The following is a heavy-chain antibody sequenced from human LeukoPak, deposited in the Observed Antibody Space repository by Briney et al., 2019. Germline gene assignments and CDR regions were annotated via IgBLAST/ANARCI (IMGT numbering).Heavy chain of an antibody. Sequence: QPGGSLRLSCAASGFTFDRHTMHWVRQPPGKGPEWVSLIGWDGTNIDYADSVKGRFTISRDNSKNFVYLQMHSLRTEDTALYYCTKDMEWDMDVWGQGTTVIVSS. CDR1: GFTFDRHT. J-gene: IGHJ6*02. D-gene: IGHD3-3*01. CDR3: TKDMEWDMDV. CDR2: IGWDGTNI. V-gene: IGHV3-43*01.